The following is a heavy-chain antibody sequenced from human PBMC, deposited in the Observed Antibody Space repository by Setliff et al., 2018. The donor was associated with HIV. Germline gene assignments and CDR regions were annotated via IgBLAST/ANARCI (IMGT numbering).Heavy chain of an antibody. CDR3: ARRVAAAGRGYFDL. Sequence: ASVKVSCKASGYTFTGYYVHWMRQAPGQGLEWVGWINPDSGGTDYAQKFQGRVTMARVTSLSTAYMELSRLRSDDTAVYYCARRVAAAGRGYFDLWGQGTLVTVSS. CDR1: GYTFTGYY. V-gene: IGHV1-2*02. CDR2: INPDSGGT. J-gene: IGHJ4*02. D-gene: IGHD6-13*01.